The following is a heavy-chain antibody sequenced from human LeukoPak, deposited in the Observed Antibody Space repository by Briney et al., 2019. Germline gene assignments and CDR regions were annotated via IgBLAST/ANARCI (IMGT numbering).Heavy chain of an antibody. CDR1: GFTVSSNY. CDR3: ARVSAYGSGSPLYGMDV. J-gene: IGHJ6*02. V-gene: IGHV3-53*01. Sequence: GGSLRLSCAASGFTVSSNYMSWDRQAPGRGLEWVSVIYSGGSTYYADSVKGRFTISRDNSKNTLCLQMDSLRAEDTAVYYCARVSAYGSGSPLYGMDVWGQGTTVTVSS. CDR2: IYSGGST. D-gene: IGHD3-10*01.